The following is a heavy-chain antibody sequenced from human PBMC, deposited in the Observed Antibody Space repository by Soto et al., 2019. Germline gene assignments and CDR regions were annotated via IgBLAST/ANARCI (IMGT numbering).Heavy chain of an antibody. V-gene: IGHV1-3*01. D-gene: IGHD2-2*01. CDR1: GYTFTSYA. J-gene: IGHJ5*02. CDR2: INAGNGNT. Sequence: QVQLVQSGAEVKKPGASVKVSCKASGYTFTSYAMHWVRQAPGQRLEWMGWINAGNGNTKYSQKFQGRVTITRDTSASTAYMELSSLRSEDTAVYYCARGTRSPANPDSFDPWGQGTLVTVSS. CDR3: ARGTRSPANPDSFDP.